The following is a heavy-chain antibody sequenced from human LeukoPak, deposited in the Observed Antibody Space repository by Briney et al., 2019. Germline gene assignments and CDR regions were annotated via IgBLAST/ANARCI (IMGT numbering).Heavy chain of an antibody. J-gene: IGHJ5*02. V-gene: IGHV5-51*01. D-gene: IGHD6-19*01. CDR3: ARRQGVSGWLGRGWFGP. CDR1: GYSFTNYW. CDR2: IYPSDSDT. Sequence: GESLQISCNGSGYSFTNYWIAWMRQMPGKGLEWMGTIYPSDSDTRYSPSFEGQVTISADKSITTAYLQWRVLTASDGAMYYCARRQGVSGWLGRGWFGPWGQGTLVNVSS.